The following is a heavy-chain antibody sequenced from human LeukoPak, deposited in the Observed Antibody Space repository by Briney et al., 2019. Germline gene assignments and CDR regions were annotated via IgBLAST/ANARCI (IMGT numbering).Heavy chain of an antibody. Sequence: GASVKVSCKASGYTFTSYDINWVRQATGQGLEWMGWMNPNSGNTGYAQKFQGRVTMTRNTSISTAYMELSSLRSEDTAVYYCARVLGYTGSYSDMGMRAKPIYYYYMDVWGKGTTVTISS. CDR1: GYTFTSYD. CDR2: MNPNSGNT. V-gene: IGHV1-8*01. CDR3: ARVLGYTGSYSDMGMRAKPIYYYYMDV. D-gene: IGHD1-26*01. J-gene: IGHJ6*03.